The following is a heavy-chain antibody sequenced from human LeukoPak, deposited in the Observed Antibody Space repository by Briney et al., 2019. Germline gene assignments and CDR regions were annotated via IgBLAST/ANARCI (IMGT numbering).Heavy chain of an antibody. Sequence: SETLSLTCTVSSASISTYYWSWIRQPPGKGLEWIGRIYTSGSTNYNPSLKSRVTMSVDTSKNQFSLKLSSVTAADTAVYYCARDRRSYYAADFDYWGQGTLVTVSS. CDR3: ARDRRSYYAADFDY. J-gene: IGHJ4*02. D-gene: IGHD1-26*01. CDR2: IYTSGST. CDR1: SASISTYY. V-gene: IGHV4-4*07.